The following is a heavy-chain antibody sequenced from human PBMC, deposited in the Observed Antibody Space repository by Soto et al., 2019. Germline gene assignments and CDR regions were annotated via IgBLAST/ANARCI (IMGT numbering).Heavy chain of an antibody. V-gene: IGHV4-34*01. Sequence: QVQLQQWGAGLLKPSETLSLTCAVYGGSFSGYYWSWIRQPPGKGLEWIGEINHSGSTNYNPSLKSRVTISVDTSKNQFALKLSSVTAADTAVYYCARGANYYGSGLHWFDPWGQGTLVTVSS. D-gene: IGHD3-10*01. J-gene: IGHJ5*02. CDR3: ARGANYYGSGLHWFDP. CDR2: INHSGST. CDR1: GGSFSGYY.